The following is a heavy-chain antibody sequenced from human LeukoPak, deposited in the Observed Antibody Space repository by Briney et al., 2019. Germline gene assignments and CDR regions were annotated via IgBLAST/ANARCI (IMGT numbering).Heavy chain of an antibody. CDR1: GGSFSGYY. CDR3: AGGDFWSGGKADY. Sequence: PSETLSLTCAAYGGSFSGYYWSWIRQPPGKGREWIGEINHRGSINCHPSFKSRVTISVDTSKNQFFLKLSSVTAADTAVYYCAGGDFWSGGKADYWGQGTLVTVSS. J-gene: IGHJ4*02. D-gene: IGHD3-3*01. V-gene: IGHV4-34*01. CDR2: INHRGSI.